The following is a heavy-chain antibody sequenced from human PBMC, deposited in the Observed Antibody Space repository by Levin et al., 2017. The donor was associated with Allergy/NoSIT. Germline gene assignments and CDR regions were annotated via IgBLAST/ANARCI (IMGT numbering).Heavy chain of an antibody. CDR3: AKYSYGSFDS. CDR2: ISERGGR. J-gene: IGHJ4*02. Sequence: SETLSLTCAVYDGSFGGYSWSWIRKPQGKGLEGIGEISERGGRNSKPSLKSRVTISLDTSKNLFSLQLSSVTAADTAVYYCAKYSYGSFDSWGQGTLVIVSS. D-gene: IGHD3-10*01. V-gene: IGHV4-34*01. CDR1: DGSFGGYS.